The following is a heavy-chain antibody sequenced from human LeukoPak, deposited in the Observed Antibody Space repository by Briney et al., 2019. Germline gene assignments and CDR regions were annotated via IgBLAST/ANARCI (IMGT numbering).Heavy chain of an antibody. Sequence: GGSRRLSCAASGFTFNLYAMSWVRQVPGKGLEWVSGISGYGANTYYADSVKGRFTISRENSKNTVYLQMTSLTVADTAVYHCAKDRGPYLGIDNNWFDPWGQGTLVIVSS. CDR1: GFTFNLYA. CDR3: AKDRGPYLGIDNNWFDP. CDR2: ISGYGANT. D-gene: IGHD1-26*01. J-gene: IGHJ5*02. V-gene: IGHV3-23*01.